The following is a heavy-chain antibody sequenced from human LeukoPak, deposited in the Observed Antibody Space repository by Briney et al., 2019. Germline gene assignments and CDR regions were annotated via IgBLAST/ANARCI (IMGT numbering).Heavy chain of an antibody. Sequence: GGSLRLSCAASGFTVSTNYMGWVRQAPGKGLDWVSVIYSGGGAYYADSVKDRFPIFRDTSKNTLYLQMNSLRPEDTAVYYCARGSSLAAAARGFDYWGQGTLVTVSS. CDR1: GFTVSTNY. D-gene: IGHD6-25*01. CDR2: IYSGGGA. CDR3: ARGSSLAAAARGFDY. J-gene: IGHJ4*02. V-gene: IGHV3-66*02.